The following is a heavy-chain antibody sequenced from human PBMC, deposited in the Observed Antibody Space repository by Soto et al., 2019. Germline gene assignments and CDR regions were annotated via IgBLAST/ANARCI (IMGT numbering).Heavy chain of an antibody. J-gene: IGHJ4*02. V-gene: IGHV3-30-3*01. D-gene: IGHD1-26*01. CDR1: GFTFSSYA. CDR2: ISYDGSNK. CDR3: ARDVSGATRGYFDY. Sequence: PGGSLRLSCAASGFTFSSYAMHWVRQAPGKGLEWVAVISYDGSNKYYADSVKGRFTISRDNSKNTLYLQMNSLRAEDTAVYYCARDVSGATRGYFDYWGQGTLVTVSS.